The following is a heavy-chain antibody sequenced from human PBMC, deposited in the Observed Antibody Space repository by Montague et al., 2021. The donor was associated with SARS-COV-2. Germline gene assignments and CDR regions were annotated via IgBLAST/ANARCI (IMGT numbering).Heavy chain of an antibody. CDR1: GGSISTYY. CDR2: IYYSGST. D-gene: IGHD2-15*01. V-gene: IGHV4-59*01. Sequence: SETLSLTCSVSGGSISTYYWSWIRQPPGKGLEWIGYIYYSGSTNYNPSLKSRATISIDTSKNQFSLELSSVTAADMAVYYCASPGGYCTGGSCYYVHWGQGTLVTVSS. CDR3: ASPGGYCTGGSCYYVH. J-gene: IGHJ4*02.